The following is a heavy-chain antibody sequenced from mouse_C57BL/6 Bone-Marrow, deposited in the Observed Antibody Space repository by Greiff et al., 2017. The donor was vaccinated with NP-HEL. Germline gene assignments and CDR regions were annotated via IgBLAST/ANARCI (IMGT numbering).Heavy chain of an antibody. CDR2: IHPNSGST. Sequence: VQLQQSGAELVKPGASVKLSCKASGYTFTSYWMHWVKQRPGQGLEWIGMIHPNSGSTNYNEKFKSKATLTVDKSSSTAYMQLSSLTSEDSAVYYCARLEYYGYFDVWGTGTTVTVSS. CDR3: ARLEYYGYFDV. J-gene: IGHJ1*03. V-gene: IGHV1-64*01. CDR1: GYTFTSYW. D-gene: IGHD5-1*01.